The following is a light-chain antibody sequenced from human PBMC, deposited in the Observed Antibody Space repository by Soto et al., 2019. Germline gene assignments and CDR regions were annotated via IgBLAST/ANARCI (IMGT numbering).Light chain of an antibody. V-gene: IGLV1-40*01. CDR2: GNS. CDR3: QSYDSSLSGHNYV. J-gene: IGLJ1*01. CDR1: SSNIGAGYD. Sequence: QSVLTQPPSVSGAPGQRVTISCTGSSSNIGAGYDVHWYQQLPGTAPKLLIYGNSNRPSGVPDRFSGSKSGTSASLAITGLHAEDEADYYCQSYDSSLSGHNYVFGTGTKLTVL.